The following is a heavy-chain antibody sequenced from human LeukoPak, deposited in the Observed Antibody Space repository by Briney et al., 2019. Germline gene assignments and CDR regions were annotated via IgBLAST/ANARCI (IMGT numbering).Heavy chain of an antibody. V-gene: IGHV3-66*01. CDR1: GFTVSSNY. D-gene: IGHD6-19*01. CDR3: VRDGGSPTAVAGTSQFDL. J-gene: IGHJ5*02. CDR2: IYSGGST. Sequence: PGGSLRLSCAASGFTVSSNYMSWVRQAPGKGLEWASVIYSGGSTYYADSVKGRFTISRDNSKNTLNLQMNSLRAEDMAVYYCVRDGGSPTAVAGTSQFDLWGQGTLVIVSS.